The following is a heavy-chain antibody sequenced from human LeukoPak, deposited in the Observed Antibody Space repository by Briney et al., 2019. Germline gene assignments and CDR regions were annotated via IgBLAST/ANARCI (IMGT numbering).Heavy chain of an antibody. J-gene: IGHJ5*01. CDR1: GFTVSAKY. CDR3: ARDGGFGGPGGDNWFDS. D-gene: IGHD3-16*01. V-gene: IGHV3-66*02. CDR2: IYSDGGT. Sequence: GGSLRLSCAASGFTVSAKYMSWVRQGPGKGLDWISSIYSDGGTNYADSVKGRFTISRDNSKNTLYLQMNSLRPEDTAVFYCARDGGFGGPGGDNWFDSWGQGALVTVSS.